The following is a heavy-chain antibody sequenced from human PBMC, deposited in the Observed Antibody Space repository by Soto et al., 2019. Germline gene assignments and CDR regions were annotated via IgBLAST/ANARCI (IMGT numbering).Heavy chain of an antibody. J-gene: IGHJ2*01. Sequence: SETLSLTFTVYDGSISSSTYYCDWIRQPTGKGLEWIGAMYYTGNKNYNPSLESRVTMSVDTSKNQFSLKLSSVTPTDTAVYYCARRAIRSLGSLFSPWGRG. CDR1: DGSISSSTYY. V-gene: IGHV4-39*01. D-gene: IGHD3-16*01. CDR2: MYYTGNK. CDR3: ARRAIRSLGSLFSP.